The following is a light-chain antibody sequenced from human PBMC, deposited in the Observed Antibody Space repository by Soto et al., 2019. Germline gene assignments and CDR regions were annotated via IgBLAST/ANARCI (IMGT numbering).Light chain of an antibody. Sequence: DIQMTQSPSTLSASVGDRVTITCRASQTISSWLAWYQQKPGKAPKLLIYDASSLESGVPSRFSGSGSGTEFTLTISSLQPDDFTTYYSPQYNSYPNSFGQGTRLEIK. CDR1: QTISSW. V-gene: IGKV1-5*01. CDR3: PQYNSYPNS. CDR2: DAS. J-gene: IGKJ5*01.